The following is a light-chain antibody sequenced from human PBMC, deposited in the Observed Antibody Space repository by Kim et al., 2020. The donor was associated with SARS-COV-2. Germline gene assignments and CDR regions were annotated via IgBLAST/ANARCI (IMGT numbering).Light chain of an antibody. Sequence: ASVVYSVTISCRAPHGISSALALYQQKPGIGPKLLIFDASTLESGVPSRFSGSGSGTEFILTISSLQPEDFATYYCQQFNSYPLTFGGGTKVDIK. CDR2: DAS. V-gene: IGKV1-13*02. J-gene: IGKJ4*01. CDR3: QQFNSYPLT. CDR1: HGISSA.